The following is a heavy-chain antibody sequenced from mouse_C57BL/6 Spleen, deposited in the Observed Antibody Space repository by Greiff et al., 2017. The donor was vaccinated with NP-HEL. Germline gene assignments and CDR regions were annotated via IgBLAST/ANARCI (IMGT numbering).Heavy chain of an antibody. CDR3: ARGGGYYPYFDY. Sequence: QVQLQQSGAELARPGASVKMSCKASGYTFTSYTMHWVKQRPGQGLEWIGYINPSSGYTKYNQKFKDKATLTADKSSSTAYMQRSSLTSEDSAVYYCARGGGYYPYFDYWGQGTTLTVSS. CDR2: INPSSGYT. V-gene: IGHV1-4*01. CDR1: GYTFTSYT. J-gene: IGHJ2*01. D-gene: IGHD2-3*01.